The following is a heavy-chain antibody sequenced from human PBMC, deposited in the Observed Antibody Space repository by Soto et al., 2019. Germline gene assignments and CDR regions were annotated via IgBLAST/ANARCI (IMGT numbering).Heavy chain of an antibody. CDR2: IYWNDDK. Sequence: SGPTLVNPTQTLTLTCTFSGFSLGASGVGGGWIRQPPGKALEWLALIYWNDDKRYSPSLKSRLTITKDTSKNQVVLAMTNMDPVDTATYYCAHSACGSDCWGWFDSWGQGTLVTVSS. CDR1: GFSLGASGVG. D-gene: IGHD2-21*02. CDR3: AHSACGSDCWGWFDS. V-gene: IGHV2-5*01. J-gene: IGHJ5*01.